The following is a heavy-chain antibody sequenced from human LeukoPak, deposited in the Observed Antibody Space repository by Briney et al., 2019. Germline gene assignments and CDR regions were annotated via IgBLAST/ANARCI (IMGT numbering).Heavy chain of an antibody. CDR1: GFTFSSYG. CDR2: ISYDGSNK. J-gene: IGHJ4*02. CDR3: AYDSSGPKEDFDY. V-gene: IGHV3-30*03. D-gene: IGHD3-22*01. Sequence: GGSLRLSCAASGFTFSSYGMHWVRQAPGKGLEWVAVISYDGSNKYYADSVKGRFTISRDNSKNTLYLQMNSLRAEDTAAYYCAYDSSGPKEDFDYWGQGTLVTVSS.